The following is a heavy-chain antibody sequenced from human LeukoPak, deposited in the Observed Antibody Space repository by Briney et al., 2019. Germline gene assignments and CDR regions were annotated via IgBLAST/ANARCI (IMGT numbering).Heavy chain of an antibody. CDR2: INPKSGGT. CDR1: GYTFTAYY. CDR3: ARERKGSSWYERCFGY. D-gene: IGHD6-13*01. Sequence: ASVKVSCKASGYTFTAYYIHWVRQAPGQGLEWMGWINPKSGGTNYAQKFQGRVTMTRDTSISTAYMELSRLRSDDMAVYYCARERKGSSWYERCFGYWGQGTLVTVSS. V-gene: IGHV1-2*02. J-gene: IGHJ4*02.